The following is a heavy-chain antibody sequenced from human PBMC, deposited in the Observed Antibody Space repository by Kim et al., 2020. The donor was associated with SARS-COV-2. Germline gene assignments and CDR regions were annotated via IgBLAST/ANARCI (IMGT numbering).Heavy chain of an antibody. CDR1: GFTFSSYY. V-gene: IGHV3-13*04. CDR3: ARAGRRYFDWQPVYKDYYYYGMDV. D-gene: IGHD3-9*01. J-gene: IGHJ6*02. Sequence: GGSLRLSCAASGFTFSSYYMHWVRQATGKGLEWVSAIGTAGDTYYPGSVKGRFTISRENAKNSLYLQMNSLRAGDTAVYYCARAGRRYFDWQPVYKDYYYYGMDVWGQGTTVTVSS. CDR2: IGTAGDT.